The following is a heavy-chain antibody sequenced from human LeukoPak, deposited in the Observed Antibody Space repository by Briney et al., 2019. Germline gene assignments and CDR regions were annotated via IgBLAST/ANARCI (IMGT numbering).Heavy chain of an antibody. CDR2: ISSNGGST. CDR1: GFTFSSYA. V-gene: IGHV3-64D*09. D-gene: IGHD3-9*01. CDR3: VKDPKYYDILTGTHYFDY. Sequence: PGGSLRLSCSASGFTFSSYAMHWVRQAPGKGLEYVSAISSNGGSTYYAGSVKGRFTISRDNSKNTLYLQMSSLRAEDTAVYYCVKDPKYYDILTGTHYFDYWGQGTLVTVSS. J-gene: IGHJ4*02.